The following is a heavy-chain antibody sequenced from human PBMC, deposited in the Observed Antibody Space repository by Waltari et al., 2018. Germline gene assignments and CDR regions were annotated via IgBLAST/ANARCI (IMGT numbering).Heavy chain of an antibody. CDR3: AREGRSDSSLSDAFDI. D-gene: IGHD6-6*01. J-gene: IGHJ3*02. CDR2: IIPIIGTA. V-gene: IGHV1-69*05. Sequence: HVQLVQSGAEVKKPGSSVKVSCKSVGGTFSMNAITWVRQAPGQGLEWMGGIIPIIGTANYAQVYEDRVSITTDKSMTTVYIELNSLKAEDTAVYYCAREGRSDSSLSDAFDIWGQGTVVSVSS. CDR1: GGTFSMNA.